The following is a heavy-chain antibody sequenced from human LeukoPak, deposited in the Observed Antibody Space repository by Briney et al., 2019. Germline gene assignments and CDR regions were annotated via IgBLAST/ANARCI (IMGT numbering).Heavy chain of an antibody. CDR1: GFTFSGFW. J-gene: IGHJ6*02. Sequence: GGSLRLSCAVSGFTFSGFWMSWSRQAPGKGLEWVASINSDGSEGYYADVVKGRFTISRDNAKNTLYLQMNSLRAEDTAVYYCAKVSGGGLYYDGMDVWGQGTTVTVSS. V-gene: IGHV3-7*03. CDR2: INSDGSEG. D-gene: IGHD1-14*01. CDR3: AKVSGGGLYYDGMDV.